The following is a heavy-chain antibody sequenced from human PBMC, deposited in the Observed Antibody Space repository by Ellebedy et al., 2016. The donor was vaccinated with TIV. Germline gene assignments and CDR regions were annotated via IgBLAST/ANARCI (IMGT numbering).Heavy chain of an antibody. CDR3: AYGTRSGGDY. Sequence: GESLKISCAASGFTFTTFWMSWVRQAPGKGLEWVGNINQDGSEKCYGDSVKGRFTISRDNAKNSVYLQMNSLRAEDTAVYYCAYGTRSGGDYWGQGTLVTVSS. D-gene: IGHD2-15*01. V-gene: IGHV3-7*02. J-gene: IGHJ4*02. CDR1: GFTFTTFW. CDR2: INQDGSEK.